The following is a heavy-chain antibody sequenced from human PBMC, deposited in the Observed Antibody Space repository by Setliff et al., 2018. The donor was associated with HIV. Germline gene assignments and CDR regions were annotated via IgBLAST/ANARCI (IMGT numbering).Heavy chain of an antibody. V-gene: IGHV4-59*01. Sequence: SETLSLTCTVSGGSISSDYWSWIRQPPGKGLEWIGYIYYSGSTNYNPSLKSRVTISVATSKNQFTLKLNSVTTADTAVYYCARSRTSSGYYGVTGYGMDVWGQGTTVTVS. J-gene: IGHJ6*02. CDR2: IYYSGST. D-gene: IGHD3-22*01. CDR3: ARSRTSSGYYGVTGYGMDV. CDR1: GGSISSDY.